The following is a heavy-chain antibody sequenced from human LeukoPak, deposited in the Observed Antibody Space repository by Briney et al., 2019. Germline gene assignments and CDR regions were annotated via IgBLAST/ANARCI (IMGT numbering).Heavy chain of an antibody. D-gene: IGHD3-10*01. CDR3: ARAVWFGEGHDAFDI. Sequence: PGGSLRLSCAASGFTFSGYTIHWVRQAPGKGREWLSSISSSTNYIYYADSVKGRFTISRDNAKNSLYLQMNSLGAEDTSVYYCARAVWFGEGHDAFDIWGQGTMVTVSS. CDR2: ISSSTNYI. V-gene: IGHV3-21*01. CDR1: GFTFSGYT. J-gene: IGHJ3*02.